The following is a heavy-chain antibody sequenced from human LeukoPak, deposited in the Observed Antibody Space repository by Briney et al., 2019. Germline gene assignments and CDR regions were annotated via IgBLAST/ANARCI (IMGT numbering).Heavy chain of an antibody. D-gene: IGHD2-15*01. CDR2: VTSDGTT. CDR1: GVSVTTSF. CDR3: ARLDCVLEGCYNH. Sequence: PSETLSLTCSVSGVSVTTSFWNWIRQSPGKDLAWIGYVTSDGTTNYTPALRSRLIMSVDTAKNDISLILTSVTAADTAIYYCARLDCVLEGCYNHWGRGTLVTVSS. V-gene: IGHV4-59*08. J-gene: IGHJ4*02.